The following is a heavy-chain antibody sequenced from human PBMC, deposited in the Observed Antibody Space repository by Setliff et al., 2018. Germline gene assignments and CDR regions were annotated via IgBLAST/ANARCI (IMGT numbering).Heavy chain of an antibody. D-gene: IGHD3-10*01. J-gene: IGHJ3*01. CDR1: GFTLNTYG. CDR3: AKEQEITLVPGIIPDAFDL. Sequence: PGGSLRLSCAASGFTLNTYGISWVRQAPGKGLEWVTFIRSDGNKKYFGDSVKGRFSISRDNSKNTVYLQMNSLKIEDTAAYFCAKEQEITLVPGIIPDAFDLWGQGTMVTVSS. V-gene: IGHV3-30*02. CDR2: IRSDGNKK.